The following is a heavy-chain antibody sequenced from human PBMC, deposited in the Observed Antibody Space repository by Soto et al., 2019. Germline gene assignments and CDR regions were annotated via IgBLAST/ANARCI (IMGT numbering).Heavy chain of an antibody. D-gene: IGHD4-17*01. CDR1: GFVFSGYT. CDR3: AREYYGGSSDY. Sequence: GGSLRLSCAASGFVFSGYTMNWVRQAPGKGLEWVSSINSGSSDIFYADSVKGRFTISRDNAKNSLYLQMDSLRAEDTAVYYCAREYYGGSSDYRGQGTLVTVSS. V-gene: IGHV3-21*06. CDR2: INSGSSDI. J-gene: IGHJ4*02.